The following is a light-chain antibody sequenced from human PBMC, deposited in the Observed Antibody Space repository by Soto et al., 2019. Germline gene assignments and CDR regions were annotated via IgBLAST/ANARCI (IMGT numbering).Light chain of an antibody. CDR2: DVS. CDR3: SSYTSTSAPYV. CDR1: SSDIGGYDY. Sequence: QSVLTQPASVSGFPGQSITISCTGTSSDIGGYDYVSWYQQHPGKAPKLIIYDVSGRPSGVSNRFSGYKSANTASLTISGLQAEDEADYHCSSYTSTSAPYVFGTGTKVTVL. V-gene: IGLV2-14*03. J-gene: IGLJ1*01.